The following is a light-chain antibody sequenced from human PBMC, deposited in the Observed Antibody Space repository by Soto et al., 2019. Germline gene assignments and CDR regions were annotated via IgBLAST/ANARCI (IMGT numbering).Light chain of an antibody. Sequence: DIQMTQSPSTLSASVGDRVTITCRASQSVGRWLAWSQQKPGKAPKLLIYKASSLESGVPSRFSGSGSGTEFTLTISSLQPDDFATYYCQQYISYSRTFGQGTKVDIK. CDR3: QQYISYSRT. CDR2: KAS. J-gene: IGKJ1*01. V-gene: IGKV1-5*03. CDR1: QSVGRW.